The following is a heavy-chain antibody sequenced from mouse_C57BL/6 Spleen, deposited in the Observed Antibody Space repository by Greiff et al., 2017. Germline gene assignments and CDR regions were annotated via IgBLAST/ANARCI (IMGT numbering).Heavy chain of an antibody. D-gene: IGHD2-4*01. CDR3: ARGHDYDEWGYYFDY. CDR1: GYTFTTYP. J-gene: IGHJ2*01. CDR2: FHPYNDDT. V-gene: IGHV1-47*01. Sequence: VKLQESGAELVKPGASVKMSCKASGYTFTTYPIEWMKQNPGQSLEWIGNFHPYNDDTKYNEKFKGKATLTVEKSSSTVYLELSRLTSDDSAVYYCARGHDYDEWGYYFDYWGKGTTLTVSS.